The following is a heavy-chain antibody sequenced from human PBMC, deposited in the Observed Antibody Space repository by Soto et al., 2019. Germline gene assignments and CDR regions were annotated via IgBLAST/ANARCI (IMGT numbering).Heavy chain of an antibody. CDR2: ISAYNGNT. J-gene: IGHJ4*02. D-gene: IGHD2-15*01. Sequence: QVQLVQSGAEVKKPGASVKVSCKASGYTFTSYGISWVRQAPGQGLEWMGWISAYNGNTNYAQKLQGRVTITTDTSTSTVYMELRSLRSDDTSVYYCAREDCSGGSCYDSLVDYWCQGTLVTVAS. V-gene: IGHV1-18*04. CDR1: GYTFTSYG. CDR3: AREDCSGGSCYDSLVDY.